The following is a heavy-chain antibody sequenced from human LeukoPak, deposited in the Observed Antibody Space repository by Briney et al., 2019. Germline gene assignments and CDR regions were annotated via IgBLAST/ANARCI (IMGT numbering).Heavy chain of an antibody. CDR3: ARARGYGTLYYSYMDV. D-gene: IGHD5-18*01. J-gene: IGHJ6*03. CDR2: ISAYNGNT. V-gene: IGHV1-18*01. Sequence: ASVKVSCKASGYTFTSYGISWVRQAPGQRLEWMGWISAYNGNTNYAQKLQGRVTMTTDTSTSTAYMELRSLRSDDTAVYYCARARGYGTLYYSYMDVWGKGATVTVSS. CDR1: GYTFTSYG.